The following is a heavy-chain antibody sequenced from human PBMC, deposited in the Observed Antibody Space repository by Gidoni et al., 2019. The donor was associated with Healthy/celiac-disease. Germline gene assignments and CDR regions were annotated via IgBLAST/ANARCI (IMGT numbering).Heavy chain of an antibody. D-gene: IGHD2-15*01. CDR3: ARDPGSGGSWEHDAFDI. CDR1: GGTFSSYT. J-gene: IGHJ3*02. V-gene: IGHV1-69*08. CDR2: IIPILGIA. Sequence: QVQLVQSGAEVKKPGSSVKVSCKASGGTFSSYTISWVRQAPGQGLEWMGRIIPILGIANYAQKFQGRVTITADKSTSTAYIELSSLRSEDTAVYYCARDPGSGGSWEHDAFDIWGQGTMVTVSS.